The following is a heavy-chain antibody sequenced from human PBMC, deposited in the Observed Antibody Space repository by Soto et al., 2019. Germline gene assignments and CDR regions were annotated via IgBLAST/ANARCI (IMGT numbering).Heavy chain of an antibody. J-gene: IGHJ5*02. CDR3: AAFDPGPMGFDP. CDR1: GFTFSSSA. Sequence: GASVKVSCKASGFTFSSSAVQWVRQARGQRLAWIGKIVVSRCNTNYAQKFQERVTITRDMSTSTAYMELSSLRSEDTAFYYCAAFDPGPMGFDPWGQGTLVTVSS. V-gene: IGHV1-58*01. CDR2: IVVSRCNT. D-gene: IGHD3-9*01.